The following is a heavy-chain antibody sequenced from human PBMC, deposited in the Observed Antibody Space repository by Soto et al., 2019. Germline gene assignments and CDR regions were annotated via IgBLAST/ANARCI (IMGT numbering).Heavy chain of an antibody. J-gene: IGHJ6*02. CDR1: GFTFSSYA. CDR3: AKHRSYYYYGMDV. CDR2: ISGSGGST. Sequence: VGSLRISCAASGFTFSSYAMSWVRQAPGKGLEWVSAISGSGGSTYYADSVKGRFTISRDNSKNTLYLQMNSLRAEDTAVYYCAKHRSYYYYGMDVWGQGTTVTVSS. V-gene: IGHV3-23*01.